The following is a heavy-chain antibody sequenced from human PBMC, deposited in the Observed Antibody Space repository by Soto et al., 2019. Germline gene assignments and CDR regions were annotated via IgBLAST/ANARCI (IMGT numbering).Heavy chain of an antibody. J-gene: IGHJ4*02. CDR2: ISSSSGYK. D-gene: IGHD1-1*01. CDR3: ARDKEKSTINFDY. Sequence: EVQLVESGGGLVKPGGSLRLSCAASGFIFSSYSMNWVRQAPGKGLEWVSSISSSSGYKYYADSVKGRFTISRDNAKNSLYLQMNSLRAEDTAVYYCARDKEKSTINFDYWGQGTLVTVSS. CDR1: GFIFSSYS. V-gene: IGHV3-21*01.